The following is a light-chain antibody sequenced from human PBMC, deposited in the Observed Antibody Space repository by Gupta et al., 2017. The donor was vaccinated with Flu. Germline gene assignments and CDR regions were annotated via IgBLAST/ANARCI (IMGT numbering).Light chain of an antibody. CDR3: SSYTSSATRSVFGACYV. J-gene: IGLJ1*01. V-gene: IGLV2-14*01. Sequence: QSALTQPASVSGSPGQSITISCTGTSSDVGGYNYVSWYQQHPGKAPKLMIYEVNNRPSGVSHRFSGSKSGNTASLTISGLQAEDEADYYCSSYTSSATRSVFGACYVFGAGTMVTV. CDR2: EVN. CDR1: SSDVGGYNY.